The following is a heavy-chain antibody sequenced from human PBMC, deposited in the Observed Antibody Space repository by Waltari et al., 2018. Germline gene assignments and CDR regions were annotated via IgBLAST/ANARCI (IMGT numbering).Heavy chain of an antibody. Sequence: QVQLQESGPGLVKPSETLSLTCAVSGGSINNTYWTWIRQPPGKGLEWIGSFFDVFGNPRYNPSLNRRATLSTDTSKNQFSLKVKSVTAAYTAVYYSARSFCLGCVCDPNSLDVWGRGLLVTVSS. CDR2: FFDVFGNP. J-gene: IGHJ4*02. CDR3: ARSFCLGCVCDPNSLDV. CDR1: GGSINNTY. V-gene: IGHV4-59*12. D-gene: IGHD3-3*02.